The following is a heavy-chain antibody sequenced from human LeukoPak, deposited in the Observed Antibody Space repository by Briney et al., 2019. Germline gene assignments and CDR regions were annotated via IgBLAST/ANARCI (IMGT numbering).Heavy chain of an antibody. V-gene: IGHV1-18*04. D-gene: IGHD5-18*01. CDR1: GYTFTSYG. CDR3: ARGRAMASEIDY. J-gene: IGHJ4*02. Sequence: ASVEVSCKASGYTFTSYGISWVRQAPGQGLEWMGWISLYNDNTNYAENLQDRVTMTTDTSTTTAYMELRSLRSDDTAVYYCARGRAMASEIDYWGQGTLVTVSS. CDR2: ISLYNDNT.